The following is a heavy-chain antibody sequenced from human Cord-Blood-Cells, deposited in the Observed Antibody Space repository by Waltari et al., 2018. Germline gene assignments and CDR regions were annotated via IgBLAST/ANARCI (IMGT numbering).Heavy chain of an antibody. D-gene: IGHD3-10*01. CDR1: GFTVSSNY. V-gene: IGHV3-53*01. Sequence: EVQLVESGGGLIQPGGSLRLSCAASGFTVSSNYMSWVRQAPGEGLEWVSVIYSGGSTYYADSVKGRFTISRDNSKNTLYLQMNSLRAEDTAVYYCARPKRNYGSGSYYFDYWGQGTLVTVSS. J-gene: IGHJ4*02. CDR3: ARPKRNYGSGSYYFDY. CDR2: IYSGGST.